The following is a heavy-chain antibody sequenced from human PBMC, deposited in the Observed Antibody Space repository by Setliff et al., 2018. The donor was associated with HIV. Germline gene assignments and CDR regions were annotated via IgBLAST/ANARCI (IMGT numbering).Heavy chain of an antibody. CDR3: ARDGLLVAGIRFDY. D-gene: IGHD6-19*01. CDR1: GGTFSSYA. J-gene: IGHJ4*01. V-gene: IGHV1-69*05. CDR2: IIPAFGTA. Sequence: SVKVSCKTSGGTFSSYAVSWVRQAPGQGLEWMGGIIPAFGTANYTQKFQGRVTITTDESTSTAYMELSGLRSEDTAVYFCARDGLLVAGIRFDYWGQGTLVTVSS.